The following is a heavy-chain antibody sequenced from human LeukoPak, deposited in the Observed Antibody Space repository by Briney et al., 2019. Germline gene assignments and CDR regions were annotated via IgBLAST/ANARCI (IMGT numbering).Heavy chain of an antibody. D-gene: IGHD2-21*01. J-gene: IGHJ6*02. CDR3: AKEIHLVINYYYYGMDV. V-gene: IGHV3-23*01. Sequence: GGSLRLSCAASGFTFSSYAMSWVRQAPGKGLEWVSAISGSGSSTYYADSVKGRFTISRDNSKNTLYLQMNSLRAEDTAVYYCAKEIHLVINYYYYGMDVWGQGTTVTVSS. CDR2: ISGSGSST. CDR1: GFTFSSYA.